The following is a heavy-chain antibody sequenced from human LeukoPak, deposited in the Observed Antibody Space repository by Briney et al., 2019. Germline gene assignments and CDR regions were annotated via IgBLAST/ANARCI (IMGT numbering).Heavy chain of an antibody. J-gene: IGHJ4*02. CDR2: VNESGGT. Sequence: SETLSLTCAVYIDSFSNYHWNWIRQTPAKGMEWIGEVNESGGTNISPSLRSRVTISLDTSKNQFFLKLSSVTAADTAVYYCARAILSGYPDSWGQGTLVIVFS. D-gene: IGHD3-3*01. CDR1: IDSFSNYH. CDR3: ARAILSGYPDS. V-gene: IGHV4-34*01.